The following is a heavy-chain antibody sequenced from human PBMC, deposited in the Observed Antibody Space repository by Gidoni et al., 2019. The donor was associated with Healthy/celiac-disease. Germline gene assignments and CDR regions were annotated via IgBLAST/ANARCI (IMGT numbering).Heavy chain of an antibody. D-gene: IGHD1-26*01. Sequence: EVQLLESGGGLVQPGGSLRPSCAASGFTFSSYAMSWVRQAPGKGLEWVSAISGSGGSTYYADSVKGRFTISRDNSKNTLYLQMNSLRAEDTAVYYCAKDPSASGSYPLADYWGQGTLVTVSS. CDR1: GFTFSSYA. J-gene: IGHJ4*02. V-gene: IGHV3-23*01. CDR3: AKDPSASGSYPLADY. CDR2: ISGSGGST.